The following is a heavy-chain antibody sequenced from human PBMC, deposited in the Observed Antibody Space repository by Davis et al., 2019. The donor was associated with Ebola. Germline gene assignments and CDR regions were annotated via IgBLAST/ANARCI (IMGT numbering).Heavy chain of an antibody. CDR3: ARDFDWATDY. J-gene: IGHJ4*02. Sequence: GESLKISCAASGFTFSSYSMNWVRQAPGKGLEWVSSISSSSSYIYYADSVKGRFTISRDNAKNSLYLQMNSLRAEDTAVYYCARDFDWATDYWGQGTLVTVSS. D-gene: IGHD3-9*01. V-gene: IGHV3-21*01. CDR2: ISSSSSYI. CDR1: GFTFSSYS.